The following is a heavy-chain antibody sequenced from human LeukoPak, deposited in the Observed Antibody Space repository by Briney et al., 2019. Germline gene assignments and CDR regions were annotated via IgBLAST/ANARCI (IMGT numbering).Heavy chain of an antibody. CDR3: ARGMAAAYDHNWFDP. V-gene: IGHV4-39*07. Sequence: PLEALSLTCIVSRGSLSRSSYYGGGIRHPPGKGREWIGCIYYSGSNYYNPSLKSRVTISVDTSKNQFSLKLSSVSAADTAVYYCARGMAAAYDHNWFDPWGPGTLVTVSS. CDR2: IYYSGSN. J-gene: IGHJ5*02. CDR1: RGSLSRSSYY. D-gene: IGHD6-13*01.